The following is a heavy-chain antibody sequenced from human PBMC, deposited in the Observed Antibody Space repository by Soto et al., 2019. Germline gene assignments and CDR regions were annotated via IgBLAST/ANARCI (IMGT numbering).Heavy chain of an antibody. CDR3: ARAHQYSDFYSGYYTNYFDF. Sequence: QVHLVQSGAEVKRPGASVKVSCKASGYTYTNYYIHWVRQAPGQGLEWMGIINPSGGTTSSAQKFQGRVPMTRDTSTSTVYMELSSLRSDDTAVYFCARAHQYSDFYSGYYTNYFDFWGQGTLVTVSS. V-gene: IGHV1-46*01. CDR2: INPSGGTT. CDR1: GYTYTNYY. D-gene: IGHD3-3*01. J-gene: IGHJ4*02.